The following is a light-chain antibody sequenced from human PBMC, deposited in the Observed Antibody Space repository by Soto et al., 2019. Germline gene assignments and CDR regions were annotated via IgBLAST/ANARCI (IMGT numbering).Light chain of an antibody. CDR1: SSNIGSNY. J-gene: IGLJ3*02. CDR2: RNN. Sequence: QSVLTQPPSASGAPGQRVTISCSGSSSNIGSNYVYWYQQLPGTAPKLLIYRNNQRPSGVPDRFSRSKSGTSASLAISGLRAEDEADYYCCSYANSATWVFGGGTKLTVL. V-gene: IGLV1-47*01. CDR3: CSYANSATWV.